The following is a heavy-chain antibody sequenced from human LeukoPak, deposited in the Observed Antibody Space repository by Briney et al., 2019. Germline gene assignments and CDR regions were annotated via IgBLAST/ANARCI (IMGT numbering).Heavy chain of an antibody. Sequence: GGSLRLSCAASGFTFSSYWMSWVRQAPGKGLEWVANIKQAGSEKYYVDSVKGRFTISRDNAKNSLYLQMNSLRAEDTATYYCAARPTSEAVAPSDFWGQGTLVTVSP. CDR2: IKQAGSEK. CDR1: GFTFSSYW. V-gene: IGHV3-7*03. CDR3: AARPTSEAVAPSDF. J-gene: IGHJ4*02. D-gene: IGHD6-19*01.